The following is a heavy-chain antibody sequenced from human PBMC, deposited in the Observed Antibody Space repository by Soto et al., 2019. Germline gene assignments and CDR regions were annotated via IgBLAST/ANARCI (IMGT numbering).Heavy chain of an antibody. CDR1: GFTFSNYE. Sequence: GGSLGLCCAASGFTFSNYEMNWVRQTPGKGLEWVSYISYTGSTIYYADSVRGRLTISRDNSKNSLYLQMDSLRAEDTAVYYCARGLRIYYDRSGLHYWGQGTLVTVSS. CDR3: ARGLRIYYDRSGLHY. CDR2: ISYTGSTI. V-gene: IGHV3-48*03. D-gene: IGHD3-22*01. J-gene: IGHJ4*02.